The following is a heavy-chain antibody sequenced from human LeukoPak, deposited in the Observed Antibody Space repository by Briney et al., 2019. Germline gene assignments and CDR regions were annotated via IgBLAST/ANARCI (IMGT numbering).Heavy chain of an antibody. J-gene: IGHJ4*02. D-gene: IGHD2-2*01. V-gene: IGHV3-23*01. CDR1: GFTFSSYS. CDR2: ITASGTAM. CDR3: ADTDRYYAPFDY. Sequence: PGGSLRLSCAASGFTFSSYSMNWVRQAPGKGLEWVSHITASGTAMFYADSVKGRFTISRDNSKNTLYLQMNSLRAEDTAVYYCADTDRYYAPFDYWGQGTLVTVSS.